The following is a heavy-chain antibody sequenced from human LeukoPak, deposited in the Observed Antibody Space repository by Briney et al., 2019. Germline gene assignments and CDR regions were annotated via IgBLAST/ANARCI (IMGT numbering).Heavy chain of an antibody. CDR3: ARDTVTQYYYYGMDV. V-gene: IGHV4-59*12. D-gene: IGHD4-17*01. Sequence: PSETLSLTCAVYGGSFSGYYWSWIRQPPGKGLEWIGYIYYSGSTNYNPSLKSRVTISVDTSKNQFSLKLSSVTAADTAVYYCARDTVTQYYYYGMDVWGQGTTVTVSS. CDR1: GGSFSGYY. J-gene: IGHJ6*02. CDR2: IYYSGST.